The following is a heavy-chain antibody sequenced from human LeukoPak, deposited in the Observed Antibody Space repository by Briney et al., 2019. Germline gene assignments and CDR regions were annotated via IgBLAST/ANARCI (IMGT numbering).Heavy chain of an antibody. Sequence: SETLSLTCTVSGGSISSFYWSWIRQPAGKGLEWIGRIYTSGGTNYKPSLKSRVTISVDTSKNQFSLKLSSVTAADTAVYYCARELLLYYFDYWGQGTLVTVSS. J-gene: IGHJ4*02. V-gene: IGHV4-4*07. CDR3: ARELLLYYFDY. CDR2: IYTSGGT. D-gene: IGHD2/OR15-2a*01. CDR1: GGSISSFY.